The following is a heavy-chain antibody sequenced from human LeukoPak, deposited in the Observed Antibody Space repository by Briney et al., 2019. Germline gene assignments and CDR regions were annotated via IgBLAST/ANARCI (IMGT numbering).Heavy chain of an antibody. J-gene: IGHJ4*02. CDR1: GYTFTGYY. V-gene: IGHV1-2*02. CDR2: INPNSGGT. Sequence: GASVKVSCKASGYTFTGYYTHWVRQAPGQGLEWTGWINPNSGGTNYAQKFQGRVTMTRDTSISTAYMELSRLRSDDTAVYYCARGGTRRYSSSSLALNYWGQGTLVTVSS. D-gene: IGHD6-6*01. CDR3: ARGGTRRYSSSSLALNY.